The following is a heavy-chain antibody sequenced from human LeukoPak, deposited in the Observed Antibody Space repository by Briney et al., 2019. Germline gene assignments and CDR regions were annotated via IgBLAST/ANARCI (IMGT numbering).Heavy chain of an antibody. CDR1: GGSITNTNY. CDR2: VNLQGST. J-gene: IGHJ4*02. Sequence: SETLSLTCSVSGGSITNTNYWTCVRQPPGKGLEWIGEVNLQGSTNYNPSLMGRVAIAVDTSENHISLQLTSVTAADTAVYYCAREGGPYRPLDYSGQGTLVTVSS. V-gene: IGHV4-4*02. CDR3: AREGGPYRPLDY.